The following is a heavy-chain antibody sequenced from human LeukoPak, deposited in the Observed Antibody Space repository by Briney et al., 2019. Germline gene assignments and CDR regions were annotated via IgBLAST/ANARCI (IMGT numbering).Heavy chain of an antibody. CDR1: GGSFSGYY. V-gene: IGHV4-34*01. CDR2: INHSGST. D-gene: IGHD5-12*01. J-gene: IGHJ4*02. Sequence: PSETLSLTCAVYGGSFSGYYWSWLRQPPGKGLEWIGEINHSGSTNYNPSLKSRVTISVDTSKNQFSLKLSSVTAADTAVYYCARGQTEVATIRYFDYWGQGTLVTVSS. CDR3: ARGQTEVATIRYFDY.